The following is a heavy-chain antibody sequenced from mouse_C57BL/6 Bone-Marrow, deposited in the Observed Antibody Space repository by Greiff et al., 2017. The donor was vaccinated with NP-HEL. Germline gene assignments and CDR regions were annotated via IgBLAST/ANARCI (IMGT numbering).Heavy chain of an antibody. J-gene: IGHJ2*01. CDR1: GFTFSSYA. Sequence: EVQVVESGEGLVKPGGSLKLSCAASGFTFSSYAMSWVRQTPEKRLEWVAYISSGGDYIYYADTVKGRFTISRDNARNTLYLQMSSLKSEDTAMYSCTRVRLSYFFFDYWGQGTTLTVSS. CDR2: ISSGGDYI. V-gene: IGHV5-9-1*02. CDR3: TRVRLSYFFFDY. D-gene: IGHD2-12*01.